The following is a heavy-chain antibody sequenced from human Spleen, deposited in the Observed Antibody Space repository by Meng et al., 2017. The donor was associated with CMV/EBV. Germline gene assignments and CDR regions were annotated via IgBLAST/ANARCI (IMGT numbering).Heavy chain of an antibody. D-gene: IGHD2-2*01. CDR2: INHSGSS. J-gene: IGHJ2*01. V-gene: IGHV4-34*01. CDR3: ARCQPARGRPGWYFDL. Sequence: YGGSFSGYYVSWIRQPPGKGLEWIGEINHSGSSNYNPSLKSRVTISVDTSKNQFSLKLSSVTAADTAVYYCARCQPARGRPGWYFDLWGRGTLVTVSS. CDR1: GGSFSGYY.